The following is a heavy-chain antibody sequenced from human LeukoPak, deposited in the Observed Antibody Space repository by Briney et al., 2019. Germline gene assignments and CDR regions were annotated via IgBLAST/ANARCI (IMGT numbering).Heavy chain of an antibody. D-gene: IGHD1-26*01. CDR3: VRGSIVGTRLAFAP. CDR1: GFISSSYW. V-gene: IGHV3-7*01. Sequence: PGGSLRLSCAASGFISSSYWMSWVRQAPGKGLEWVANIKQDGSEKNYVDSAKGRFTISRDNARKSLYLQMNSLRAEDTAVYYCVRGSIVGTRLAFAPWGQGTRVTVSS. J-gene: IGHJ5*02. CDR2: IKQDGSEK.